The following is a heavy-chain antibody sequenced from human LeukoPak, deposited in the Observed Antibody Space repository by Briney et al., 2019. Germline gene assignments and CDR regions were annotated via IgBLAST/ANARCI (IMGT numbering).Heavy chain of an antibody. J-gene: IGHJ5*02. Sequence: ASVKVSCKVSGYILTELSMHWVRQAPGKGLEWMGGFDPEDGETIYAQKFQGRVTMTEDTSTDTAYMELSSLRSEDTAVYYCATSTPYKGGSSGGWFDPWGQGTLVTVSS. D-gene: IGHD1-26*01. CDR1: GYILTELS. V-gene: IGHV1-24*01. CDR2: FDPEDGET. CDR3: ATSTPYKGGSSGGWFDP.